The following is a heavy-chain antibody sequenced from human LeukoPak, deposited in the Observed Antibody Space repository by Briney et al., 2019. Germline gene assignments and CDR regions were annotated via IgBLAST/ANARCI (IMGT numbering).Heavy chain of an antibody. CDR2: VDGGGGGT. CDR3: AKQSAGSAAWYSLHYDF. CDR1: GFTLSSYA. V-gene: IGHV3-23*01. D-gene: IGHD6-13*01. Sequence: QPGGSLRLSCAASGFTLSSYAMTWVRQAPGRGLEWVSSVDGGGGGTYYADSVKGRFTISRDNSKDTLYLQMNGLRAEGTAVYFCAKQSAGSAAWYSLHYDFWGQGTLVTVSS. J-gene: IGHJ4*02.